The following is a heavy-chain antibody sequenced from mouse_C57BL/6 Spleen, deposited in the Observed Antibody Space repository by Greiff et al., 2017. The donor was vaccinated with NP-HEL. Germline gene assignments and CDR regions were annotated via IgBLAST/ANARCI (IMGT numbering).Heavy chain of an antibody. Sequence: EVKLMESGEGLVKPGGSLKLSCAASGFTFSSYAMSWVRQTPEKRLEWVAYISSGGDYIYYADTVKGRFTISRDNARNTLYLQMSSLKSEDTAMYYCTRDGGLRHFDYWGQGTTLTVSS. D-gene: IGHD2-4*01. J-gene: IGHJ2*01. CDR1: GFTFSSYA. CDR3: TRDGGLRHFDY. CDR2: ISSGGDYI. V-gene: IGHV5-9-1*02.